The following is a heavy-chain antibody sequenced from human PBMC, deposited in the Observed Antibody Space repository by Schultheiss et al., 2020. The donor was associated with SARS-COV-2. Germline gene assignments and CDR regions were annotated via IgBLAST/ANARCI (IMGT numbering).Heavy chain of an antibody. V-gene: IGHV1-46*03. CDR1: GYTFTSYY. Sequence: ASVKVSCKASGYTFTSYYMHWVRQAPGQGLEWMGIINPSGGSTSYAQKFQGRVTMTRDTSTSTVYMELSSLRSEDTAVYYCARQYCSSTSCYTSGMDVWGQGTTVTFSS. CDR3: ARQYCSSTSCYTSGMDV. J-gene: IGHJ6*02. CDR2: INPSGGST. D-gene: IGHD2-2*02.